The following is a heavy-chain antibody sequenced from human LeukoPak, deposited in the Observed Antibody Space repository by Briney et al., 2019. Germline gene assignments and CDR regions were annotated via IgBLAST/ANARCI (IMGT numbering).Heavy chain of an antibody. J-gene: IGHJ4*02. CDR3: ARGVTAVLNP. V-gene: IGHV4-38-2*02. D-gene: IGHD2-21*02. CDR2: IYHSGNT. Sequence: SETLSLTCTVSGYSISSAFYWVWIRQSPGKGLRWIGSIYHSGNTYYNPSLESRLTISVDTSKNQFSLKLNSVTAADTAVYYCARGVTAVLNPWGQGTLVTVSS. CDR1: GYSISSAFY.